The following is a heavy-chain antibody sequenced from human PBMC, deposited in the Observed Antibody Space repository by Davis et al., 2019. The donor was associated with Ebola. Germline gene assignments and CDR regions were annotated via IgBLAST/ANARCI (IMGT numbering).Heavy chain of an antibody. CDR1: GFTFSSYG. J-gene: IGHJ6*02. V-gene: IGHV3-33*08. CDR2: IWYDGSNK. Sequence: GGSLRLSCAASGFTFSSYGLHWVRKAPGKGLEWVAVIWYDGSNKYYADSVKGRFTISRDNSKNTLYLQMNSLRAEDTAVYYCAREVHGMDVWGQGTTVTVSS. CDR3: AREVHGMDV.